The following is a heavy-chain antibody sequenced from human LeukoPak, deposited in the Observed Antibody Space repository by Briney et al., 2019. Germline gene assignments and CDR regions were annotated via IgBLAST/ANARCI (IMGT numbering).Heavy chain of an antibody. CDR2: ISYDGSNK. J-gene: IGHJ4*02. CDR3: AKGDFDY. D-gene: IGHD3-16*01. V-gene: IGHV3-30*18. Sequence: QPGRSLILSCAASGFTFSSYGMHWVRQAPGKGLEWVAVISYDGSNKYYADSVKGRFTISRDNSKNTLYLQMNSLRAEDTAVYYCAKGDFDYWGQGTLVTVSS. CDR1: GFTFSSYG.